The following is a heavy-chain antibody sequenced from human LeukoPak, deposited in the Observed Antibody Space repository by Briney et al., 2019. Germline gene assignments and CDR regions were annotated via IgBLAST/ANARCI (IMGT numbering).Heavy chain of an antibody. CDR1: GFTFRSYA. CDR3: ARVYSLMDRAEYYFDS. D-gene: IGHD2-21*01. CDR2: IYSGGGT. J-gene: IGHJ4*02. Sequence: PGGSLRLSCAASGFTFRSYAMNWVRQAPGKGLEWVSVIYSGGGTNSADSVKGRFTISRDNSKNTLYLQMNSLRAEDTAVYYCARVYSLMDRAEYYFDSWGQGTLVTVSS. V-gene: IGHV3-53*01.